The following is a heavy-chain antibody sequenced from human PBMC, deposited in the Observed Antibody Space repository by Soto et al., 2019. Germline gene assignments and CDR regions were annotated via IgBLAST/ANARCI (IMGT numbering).Heavy chain of an antibody. J-gene: IGHJ4*02. CDR3: ARRYSSGFDY. CDR1: GGSISGGGYY. CDR2: IYYSGST. V-gene: IGHV4-31*03. D-gene: IGHD6-19*01. Sequence: SETLSLTCTVSGGSISGGGYYWSWIRQHPGKGLEWIGYIYYSGSTYYNPSPKSRVTISVDTSKNQFSLKLSSVTAADTAVYYCARRYSSGFDYWGQGTLVTVSS.